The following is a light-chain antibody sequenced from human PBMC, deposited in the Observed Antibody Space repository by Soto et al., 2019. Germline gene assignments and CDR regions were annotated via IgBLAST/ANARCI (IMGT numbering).Light chain of an antibody. CDR3: AAWDDSLNGPV. CDR1: SSSIGINT. V-gene: IGLV1-44*01. CDR2: SNS. Sequence: QPVLTQPPSASGTPGQRVTISCSGSSSSIGINTVNWYQQLPRTAPKPLIYSNSQRPSGVPDRFSGSKSGTSASLAISGLQSEDEADYYCAAWDDSLNGPVFGGGTKLTVL. J-gene: IGLJ2*01.